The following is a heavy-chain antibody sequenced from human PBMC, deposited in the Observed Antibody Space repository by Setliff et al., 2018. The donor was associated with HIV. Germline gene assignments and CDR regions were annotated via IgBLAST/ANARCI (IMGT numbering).Heavy chain of an antibody. CDR3: AADIPTPLAQIDY. D-gene: IGHD2-21*01. CDR2: IKSKPDGGAI. CDR1: GFTFSHAW. V-gene: IGHV3-15*01. Sequence: GGSLRLSCAASGFTFSHAWMSWARQAPGKGLEWVGRIKSKPDGGAIDYAAPVKGRFTISRDDSKNTLYLQMNTMKTEDTAVYYCAADIPTPLAQIDYWGQGTLVTVSS. J-gene: IGHJ4*02.